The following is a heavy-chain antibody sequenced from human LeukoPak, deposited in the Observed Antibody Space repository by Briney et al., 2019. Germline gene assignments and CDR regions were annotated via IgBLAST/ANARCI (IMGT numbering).Heavy chain of an antibody. J-gene: IGHJ4*02. V-gene: IGHV3-30*02. Sequence: GGSLRLSCAASGFTFSSYGMHWVRQAPGKGLEWVAFIRYDGSNKYYADSVKGRFTISRDNSKNTLYLQMNSLRAEDTAVYYCAKGGWGDSSGTFDYWGQGTLVTVSS. CDR3: AKGGWGDSSGTFDY. CDR1: GFTFSSYG. CDR2: IRYDGSNK. D-gene: IGHD3-22*01.